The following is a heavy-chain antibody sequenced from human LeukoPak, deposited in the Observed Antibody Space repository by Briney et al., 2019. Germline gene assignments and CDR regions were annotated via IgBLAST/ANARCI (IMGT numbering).Heavy chain of an antibody. D-gene: IGHD6-6*01. Sequence: PGGSLRLSCAASGFTFSSYGMHWVRQAPGKGPEWVAVISYDGSNKYYADSVKGRFTISRDNSKNTLYLQMNSLRAEDTAVYYCAKDSSSGPYYFDYWGQGTLVTVSS. CDR1: GFTFSSYG. CDR3: AKDSSSGPYYFDY. J-gene: IGHJ4*02. CDR2: ISYDGSNK. V-gene: IGHV3-30*18.